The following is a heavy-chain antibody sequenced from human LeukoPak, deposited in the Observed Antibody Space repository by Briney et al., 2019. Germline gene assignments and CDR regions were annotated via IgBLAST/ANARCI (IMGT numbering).Heavy chain of an antibody. CDR2: IYPGDSDT. CDR1: GYSFTSYW. Sequence: GESLKISCKGSGYSFTSYWIGWVRQMPGKGLEWMGIIYPGDSDTRYSPSFQGQVTISADKSISTAYLQWSSLKASDTAMYYCARPTRPTEGYTPRDAFDIWGQGTMVTVSS. D-gene: IGHD3-16*02. CDR3: ARPTRPTEGYTPRDAFDI. J-gene: IGHJ3*02. V-gene: IGHV5-51*01.